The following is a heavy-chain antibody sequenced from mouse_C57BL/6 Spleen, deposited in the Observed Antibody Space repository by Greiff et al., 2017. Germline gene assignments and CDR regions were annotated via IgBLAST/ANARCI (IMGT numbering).Heavy chain of an antibody. D-gene: IGHD3-2*02. CDR2: IYPGVGDT. CDR1: GYAFSSYW. J-gene: IGHJ4*01. V-gene: IGHV1-80*01. CDR3: AREGDSSGYYYAMDY. Sequence: VQLQQSGAELVKPGASVKISCKASGYAFSSYWMNWVKQRPGKGLEWIGQIYPGVGDTNYNGKFKGKATLTADKSSSTAYMQLSSLTSEDSAVYFCAREGDSSGYYYAMDYWGQGTSVTVSS.